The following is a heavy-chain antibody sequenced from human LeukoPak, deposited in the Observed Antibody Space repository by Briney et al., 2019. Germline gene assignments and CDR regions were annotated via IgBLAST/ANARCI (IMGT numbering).Heavy chain of an antibody. D-gene: IGHD2-2*01. CDR2: IYHSGST. V-gene: IGHV4-30-2*01. CDR3: ARDLNVVVPAASHSGQLNWFDP. Sequence: SETLSLTCTVSGGSISSGGYYWSWIRQPPGKGLEWIGYIYHSGSTYYNPSLKSRVTISVDRSKNQFSLKLSSVTAADTAVYYCARDLNVVVPAASHSGQLNWFDPWGQGTLVTVSS. CDR1: GGSISSGGYY. J-gene: IGHJ5*02.